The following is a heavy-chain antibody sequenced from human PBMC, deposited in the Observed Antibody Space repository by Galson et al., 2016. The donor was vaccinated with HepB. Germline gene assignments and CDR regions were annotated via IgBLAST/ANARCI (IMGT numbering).Heavy chain of an antibody. CDR1: RFTFSSYS. J-gene: IGHJ4*02. Sequence: SLRLSCAASRFTFSSYSMHWVRQTPGKGLEFVSAINHDAGGTYYADSVKGRFTISRDNSQNSLFLQMNTLRAEDTAVYFCVRGIYGDHGWFDYWGQGTLVTVSS. CDR3: VRGIYGDHGWFDY. CDR2: INHDAGGT. V-gene: IGHV3-64*04. D-gene: IGHD4-17*01.